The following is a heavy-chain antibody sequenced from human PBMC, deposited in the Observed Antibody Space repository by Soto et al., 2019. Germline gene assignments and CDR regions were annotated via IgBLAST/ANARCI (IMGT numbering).Heavy chain of an antibody. Sequence: QVQLEQSGAEVKKPGSSIKVSCKASGDTFDDLVINWVRQAPGQGLEWMGGFIPIFAKANYAQKFQGRDTIDADKSTSTVYMELSSLKSEETAVFYCAAGRRGGYGSYYYSLGVWGQGTTVTVSS. D-gene: IGHD3-10*01. V-gene: IGHV1-69*06. CDR1: GDTFDDLV. CDR2: FIPIFAKA. J-gene: IGHJ6*02. CDR3: AAGRRGGYGSYYYSLGV.